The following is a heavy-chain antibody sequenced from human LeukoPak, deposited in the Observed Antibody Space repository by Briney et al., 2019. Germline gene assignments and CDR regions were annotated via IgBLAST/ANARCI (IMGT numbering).Heavy chain of an antibody. CDR3: ARVGVVGATMAAFDI. J-gene: IGHJ3*02. CDR1: GGSFSGYY. D-gene: IGHD1-26*01. V-gene: IGHV4-34*01. CDR2: INHSGST. Sequence: SETLSLTCAVYGGSFSGYYWSWIRQPPGKGLEWIGEINHSGSTNYNPSLKSRVTISVDTSKNQFSLKLSSVTAADTAVYYCARVGVVGATMAAFDIWGQGTMVTVSS.